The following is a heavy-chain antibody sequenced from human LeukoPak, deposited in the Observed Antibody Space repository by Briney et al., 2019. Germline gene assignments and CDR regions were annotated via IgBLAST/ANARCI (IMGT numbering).Heavy chain of an antibody. CDR3: AREGWQWLVHRAFDI. J-gene: IGHJ3*02. CDR2: INHSGST. D-gene: IGHD6-19*01. V-gene: IGHV4-34*01. Sequence: SETLSLTCAVYGGSFSGYYWSWIRQPPGKGLEWIGEINHSGSTNYNPSLKSRVTISVDTSKNQFSLKLSSVTAADTAVYYCAREGWQWLVHRAFDIWGQGTMVTVSS. CDR1: GGSFSGYY.